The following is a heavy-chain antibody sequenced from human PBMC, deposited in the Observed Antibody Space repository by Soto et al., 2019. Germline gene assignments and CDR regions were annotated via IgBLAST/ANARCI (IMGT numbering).Heavy chain of an antibody. V-gene: IGHV1-69*13. CDR3: AREYSSSSAFDY. Sequence: SVKVSFKASGGPFSSYAISLVRQAPGQGLEWMGGIIPIFGTANYAQKFQGRVTITADESTSTAYMELSSLRSEDTAVYYCAREYSSSSAFDYWGQGTMVTVSS. D-gene: IGHD6-6*01. CDR2: IIPIFGTA. CDR1: GGPFSSYA. J-gene: IGHJ4*02.